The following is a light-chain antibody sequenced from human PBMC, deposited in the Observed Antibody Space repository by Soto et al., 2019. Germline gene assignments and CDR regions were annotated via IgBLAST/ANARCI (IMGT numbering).Light chain of an antibody. Sequence: EIVLTQSPGTLSLSPGERATLSCRASQRISSNSLAWYQQKPGQAPRLLIYGASNRATGIPDRFSGSGSGTDFTLTISRLEPEDFAVYYCQQRGGSPPTWTFGQGTKVDIK. CDR3: QQRGGSPPTWT. J-gene: IGKJ1*01. CDR1: QRISSNS. CDR2: GAS. V-gene: IGKV3-20*01.